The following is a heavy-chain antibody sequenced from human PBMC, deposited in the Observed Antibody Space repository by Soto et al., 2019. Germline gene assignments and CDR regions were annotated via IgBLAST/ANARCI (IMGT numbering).Heavy chain of an antibody. CDR2: IWYDGSNK. V-gene: IGHV3-33*01. D-gene: IGHD3-16*01. CDR3: ARDSGNMTLLYYFDY. J-gene: IGHJ4*02. Sequence: PXGALRLSCAASGFTFSSYCMHWVRQAPGKGLEWVAVIWYDGSNKYYADSVKGRFTISRDNSKNTLYLQMNSLRAEDTAVYYCARDSGNMTLLYYFDYWGQGTLVTVSS. CDR1: GFTFSSYC.